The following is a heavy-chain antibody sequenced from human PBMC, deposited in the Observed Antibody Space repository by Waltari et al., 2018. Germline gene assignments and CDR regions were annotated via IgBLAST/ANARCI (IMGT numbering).Heavy chain of an antibody. J-gene: IGHJ4*02. CDR2: FDPEDGET. CDR1: GYTLTELS. CDR3: ATVSTYYYDSSGYYSYYFDY. V-gene: IGHV1-24*01. D-gene: IGHD3-22*01. Sequence: QVQLVQSGAEVKKPGASVKVSCKVSGYTLTELSMHWVRQAPGKGLEWMGGFDPEDGETIYAQKFQGRVTMTEDTSTDTAYMELSSLRYEDTAVYYCATVSTYYYDSSGYYSYYFDYWGQGTLVTVSS.